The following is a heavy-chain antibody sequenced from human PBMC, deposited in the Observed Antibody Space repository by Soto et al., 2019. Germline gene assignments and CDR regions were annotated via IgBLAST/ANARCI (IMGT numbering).Heavy chain of an antibody. CDR1: GFTFSSYW. CDR2: IKTDGTVT. V-gene: IGHV3-74*03. Sequence: GGSLRLSCAASGFTFSSYWIHWLRQDAGKGLLWVSSIKTDGTVTQYADSVKGRFTVSRDNAKNTLYLQMNSLRAEDTAVYYCAKDLSWGQCDYWGQGALVTVSS. CDR3: AKDLSWGQCDY. D-gene: IGHD3-16*01. J-gene: IGHJ4*02.